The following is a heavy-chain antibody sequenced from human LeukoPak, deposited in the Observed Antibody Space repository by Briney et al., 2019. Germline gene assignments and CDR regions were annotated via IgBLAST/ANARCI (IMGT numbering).Heavy chain of an antibody. CDR1: GFTFSSNG. CDR2: IRYDGSNK. J-gene: IGHJ4*02. Sequence: GGSLRLSCAASGFTFSSNGMHWVRQAPGKGLEWVAFIRYDGSNKYYADSVKGRFTISRDNSKNTLYLQVNSLRAEDTAVYYCAKDVDFWSGYPYYFDYWGQGTLVTVSS. CDR3: AKDVDFWSGYPYYFDY. D-gene: IGHD3-3*01. V-gene: IGHV3-30*02.